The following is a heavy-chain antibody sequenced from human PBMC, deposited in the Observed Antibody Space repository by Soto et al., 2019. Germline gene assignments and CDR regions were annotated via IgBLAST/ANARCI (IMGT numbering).Heavy chain of an antibody. J-gene: IGHJ5*02. CDR1: GYTFNTYG. CDR2: ISAYDGKT. D-gene: IGHD3-3*01. V-gene: IGHV1-18*01. Sequence: ASVKVSCKTSGYTFNTYGINWVRQAPRQGLELMGWISAYDGKTTYAEKFQGRVTLTTDTSTSTAYMELRSLRSDDTAIYYCARDPHEFWTSYWFDPWGQGTPVTVS. CDR3: ARDPHEFWTSYWFDP.